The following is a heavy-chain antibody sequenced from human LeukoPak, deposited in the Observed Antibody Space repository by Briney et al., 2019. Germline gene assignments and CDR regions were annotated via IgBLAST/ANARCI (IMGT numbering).Heavy chain of an antibody. D-gene: IGHD6-19*01. CDR3: AKDKSSGWPAALDY. V-gene: IGHV3-23*01. CDR1: GFTFSSYA. Sequence: PGGSLRLSCVAPGFTFSSYAMSWGREAPGKGLEWVSSISGSGVVTYYAESVKGGVTISRDNFKNTLYLRVKTLRAEDTAVYYCAKDKSSGWPAALDYWGQGTLVTVSS. J-gene: IGHJ4*02. CDR2: ISGSGVVT.